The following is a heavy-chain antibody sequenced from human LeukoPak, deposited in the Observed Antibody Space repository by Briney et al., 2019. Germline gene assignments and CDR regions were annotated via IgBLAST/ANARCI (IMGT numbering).Heavy chain of an antibody. V-gene: IGHV4-39*01. CDR3: ARHKFSSSWYYFDY. Sequence: SETLSLTCTVSGGSISSSSYYWGWIRQPPGKGLEWIGSIYYSGSTYYNPSLKSRVTISVDTSKNQFSLKLSSVTAADTAVYYCARHKFSSSWYYFDYWGQGTLVTVSP. J-gene: IGHJ4*02. CDR2: IYYSGST. CDR1: GGSISSSSYY. D-gene: IGHD6-13*01.